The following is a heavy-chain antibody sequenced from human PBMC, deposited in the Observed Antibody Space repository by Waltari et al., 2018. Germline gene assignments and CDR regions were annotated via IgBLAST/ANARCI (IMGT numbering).Heavy chain of an antibody. CDR1: GYTFTAYH. D-gene: IGHD1-26*01. CDR2: FNTKNGDS. V-gene: IGHV1-2*02. CDR3: ARDPGPIMGAPDL. Sequence: QEQLVQSGSEVKKPGASVKISCQASGYTFTAYHLHWFRQTPGQGFEWMGWFNTKNGDSNAAEKFLGRVNMTRDTAIDTVYLDRSGLRSDDTAIFFCARDPGPIMGAPDLWGQGTQVTVSS. J-gene: IGHJ5*02.